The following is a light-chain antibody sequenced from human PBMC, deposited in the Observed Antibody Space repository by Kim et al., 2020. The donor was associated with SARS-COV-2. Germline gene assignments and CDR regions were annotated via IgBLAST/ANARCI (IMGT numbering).Light chain of an antibody. V-gene: IGLV3-19*01. CDR2: GKN. CDR1: NDKKYY. Sequence: AMGKTGRIKSQRSNDKKYYGTWYPEKAGQGPKLGNEGKNNRPSGIPDRFSGSSSGNTASLTITGTQAGDEADYYCNSRDSNNNVLFGGGTQLTVL. CDR3: NSRDSNNNVL. J-gene: IGLJ2*01.